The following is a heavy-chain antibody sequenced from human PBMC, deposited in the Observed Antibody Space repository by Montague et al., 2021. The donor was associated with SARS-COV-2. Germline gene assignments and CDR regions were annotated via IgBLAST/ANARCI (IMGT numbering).Heavy chain of an antibody. CDR1: GFSLNTSGEG. CDR3: ARYGDYGSWFDP. V-gene: IGHV2-5*02. D-gene: IGHD4-17*01. J-gene: IGHJ5*02. Sequence: PALVKPTQTLTLTCTFSGFSLNTSGEGVGWVRQPPGKALEWLALIYWDDDKRYSPSPKSRSTISKDTTKNEVVLTVANMDPVDTVTYYCARYGDYGSWFDPWGQGTLVTVSS. CDR2: IYWDDDK.